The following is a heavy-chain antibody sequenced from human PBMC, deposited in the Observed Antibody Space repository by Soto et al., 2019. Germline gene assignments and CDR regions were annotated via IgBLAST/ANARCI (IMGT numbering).Heavy chain of an antibody. D-gene: IGHD3-22*01. V-gene: IGHV4-39*01. J-gene: IGHJ4*02. CDR2: IYYSGST. Sequence: QLQLQESGPGLVKPSETLSLTCTVSGGSISSSSYYWGWIRQPPGKGLEWIGSIYYSGSTYYNPSLKSRVTISVDTSKNQFSLKLSSVTAADTAVYYCASVTYYYDSSGYSMYYFDYWGQGTLVTVSS. CDR3: ASVTYYYDSSGYSMYYFDY. CDR1: GGSISSSSYY.